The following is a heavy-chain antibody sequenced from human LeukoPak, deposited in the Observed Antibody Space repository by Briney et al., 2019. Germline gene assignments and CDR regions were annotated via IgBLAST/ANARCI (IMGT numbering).Heavy chain of an antibody. CDR2: ISSSGSTI. CDR3: ARLEYYYVSGNYYKLFDY. D-gene: IGHD3-10*01. V-gene: IGHV3-48*02. J-gene: IGHJ4*02. CDR1: GFTFSSYN. Sequence: PGGSLRLSCAAPGFTFSSYNMNWVRQAPGEGLEWVSDISSSGSTIYFADSVKGRFTISRDNAKNSLYLQMNSLRDEDTAVYYCARLEYYYVSGNYYKLFDYWGQGTLVTVSS.